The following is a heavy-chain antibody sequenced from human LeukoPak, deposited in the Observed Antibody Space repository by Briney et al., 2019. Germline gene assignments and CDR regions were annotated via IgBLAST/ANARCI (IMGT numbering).Heavy chain of an antibody. CDR1: EFTFSSYA. D-gene: IGHD6-13*01. V-gene: IGHV3-23*01. CDR3: AKAGGYSSSWYSDY. Sequence: PGGSLRLSCAASEFTFSSYAMSWVRQAPGKGLEWVSAISGSGASTYYADSVKGRFTISRDNSKTTLYLQMNSLRAEDTAVYYCAKAGGYSSSWYSDYWGQGTLVTVSS. CDR2: ISGSGAST. J-gene: IGHJ4*02.